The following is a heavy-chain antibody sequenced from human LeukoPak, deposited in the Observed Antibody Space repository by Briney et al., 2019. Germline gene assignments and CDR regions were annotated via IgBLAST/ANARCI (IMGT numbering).Heavy chain of an antibody. CDR2: IYYSGST. V-gene: IGHV4-31*02. CDR1: GFTFSDYY. J-gene: IGHJ3*02. CDR3: ARVVAPGYAFDI. D-gene: IGHD5-12*01. Sequence: LRLSCAASGFTFSDYYMSWIRQHPGKGLEWIGYIYYSGSTYYNPSLKSRVTISVDTSKNQFSLKLSSVTAADTAVYYCARVVAPGYAFDIWGQGTMVTVSS.